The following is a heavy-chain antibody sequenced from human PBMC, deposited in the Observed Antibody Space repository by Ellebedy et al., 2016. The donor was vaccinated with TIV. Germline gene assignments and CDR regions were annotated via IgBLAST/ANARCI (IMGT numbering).Heavy chain of an antibody. V-gene: IGHV4-34*01. D-gene: IGHD3-10*01. CDR1: GGSISSYY. CDR2: INHSGST. J-gene: IGHJ5*02. Sequence: SETLSLTCTVSGGSISSYYWSWIRQPPGKGLEWIGEINHSGSTNYNPSLKSRVTVSVDTSKNQFSLKLSSVTAADTAVYYCARGPGFTMVRGVLGWFDPWGQGTLVTVSS. CDR3: ARGPGFTMVRGVLGWFDP.